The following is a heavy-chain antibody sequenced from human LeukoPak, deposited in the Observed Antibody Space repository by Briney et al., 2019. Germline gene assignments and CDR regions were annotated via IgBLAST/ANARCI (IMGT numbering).Heavy chain of an antibody. V-gene: IGHV3-53*01. Sequence: GGSLRLSCAASGFTVSSNYMSWVRQAPGKGLEWVSVIYSGGSTYYADSVKGRFTISRDNSKNTLYLQMNSLRAEDTAVYYCARTIFPNYYYYMDVWGKGTTVTVSS. CDR2: IYSGGST. CDR1: GFTVSSNY. D-gene: IGHD3-9*01. J-gene: IGHJ6*03. CDR3: ARTIFPNYYYYMDV.